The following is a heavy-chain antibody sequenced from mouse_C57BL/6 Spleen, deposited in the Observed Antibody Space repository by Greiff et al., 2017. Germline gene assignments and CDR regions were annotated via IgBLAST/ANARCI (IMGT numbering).Heavy chain of an antibody. CDR2: IYPGSGST. J-gene: IGHJ1*03. CDR3: ARDGYDGV. CDR1: GYTFTSYW. D-gene: IGHD2-12*01. V-gene: IGHV1-55*01. Sequence: QVQLQQPGAELVKPGASVKMSCKASGYTFTSYWITWVKHRPGQGLEWIGDIYPGSGSTNYNEKFKSKATRTVDPSSSTAYMQLSSLPSEDSAVYYCARDGYDGVWGTGTTVTVSS.